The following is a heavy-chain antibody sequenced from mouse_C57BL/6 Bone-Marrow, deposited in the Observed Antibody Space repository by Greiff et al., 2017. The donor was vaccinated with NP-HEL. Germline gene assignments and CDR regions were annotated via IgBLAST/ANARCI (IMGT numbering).Heavy chain of an antibody. J-gene: IGHJ4*01. CDR3: ARSPLLLYYAMDY. V-gene: IGHV5-4*01. D-gene: IGHD2-10*01. CDR1: GFTFSSYA. Sequence: EVHLVESGGGLVKPGGSLKLSCAASGFTFSSYAMSWVRQTPEKRLEWVATISDGGSYTYYPDNVKGRFTISRDNAKNNLYLQMSHLKSEDTAMYYCARSPLLLYYAMDYWGQGTSVTVSS. CDR2: ISDGGSYT.